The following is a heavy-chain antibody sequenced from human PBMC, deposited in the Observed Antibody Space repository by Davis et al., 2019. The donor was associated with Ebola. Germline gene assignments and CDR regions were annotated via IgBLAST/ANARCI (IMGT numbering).Heavy chain of an antibody. CDR1: GFTFSSYE. CDR2: IKQDGSEK. D-gene: IGHD6-19*01. CDR3: ARDLPAVAGTELYYYYYGMDV. J-gene: IGHJ6*02. Sequence: GGSLRLSCAASGFTFSSYEMNWVRQAPGKGLEWVANIKQDGSEKYYVDSVKGRFTISRDNAKNSLYLQMNSLRAEDTAVYYCARDLPAVAGTELYYYYYGMDVWGQGTTVTVSS. V-gene: IGHV3-7*03.